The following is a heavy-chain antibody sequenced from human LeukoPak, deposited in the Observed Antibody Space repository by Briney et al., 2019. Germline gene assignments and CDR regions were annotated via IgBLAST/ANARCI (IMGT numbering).Heavy chain of an antibody. Sequence: SETLSLTCAVYGGSFSGYYWSWIRQPPGKGLEWIGSIYYSGSTYYNPSLKSRVAISVDTSKNQFSLKLSSVTAADTAVYYCARDLDWYFDLWGRGTLVTVSS. CDR1: GGSFSGYY. CDR2: IYYSGST. J-gene: IGHJ2*01. CDR3: ARDLDWYFDL. V-gene: IGHV4-34*01.